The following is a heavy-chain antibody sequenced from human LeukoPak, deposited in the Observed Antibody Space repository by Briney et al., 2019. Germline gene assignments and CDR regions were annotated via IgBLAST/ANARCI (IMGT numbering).Heavy chain of an antibody. CDR2: ISGSGGST. CDR1: GFTFSSYG. J-gene: IGHJ4*02. D-gene: IGHD5-18*01. V-gene: IGHV3-23*01. CDR3: AKVGGYSYTGYFDY. Sequence: GGSLRLSCAASGFTFSSYGMSWVRRAPGKGLEWVSAISGSGGSTYYADSVKGRFTISRDNSKNTLYLQMNSLRAEDTAVYYCAKVGGYSYTGYFDYWGQGTLVTVSS.